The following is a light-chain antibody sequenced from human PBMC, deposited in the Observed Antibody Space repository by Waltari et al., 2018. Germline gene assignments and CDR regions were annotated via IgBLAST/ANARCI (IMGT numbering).Light chain of an antibody. J-gene: IGKJ2*01. CDR2: RVS. V-gene: IGKV2-30*02. CDR1: QSLVHSDGNTH. CDR3: MQGTHLPYT. Sequence: EVVVTQSPLSLPVTLGQAASISCRSSQSLVHSDGNTHLTWFHQRPGQSPRRIIYRVSKRDSGVPDRFSGSGSGTDFTLKISRVEAEDLGVYYCMQGTHLPYTFGQGTKLDI.